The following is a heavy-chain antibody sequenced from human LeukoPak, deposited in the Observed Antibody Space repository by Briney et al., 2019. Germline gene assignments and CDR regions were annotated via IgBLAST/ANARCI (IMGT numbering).Heavy chain of an antibody. J-gene: IGHJ6*03. Sequence: GGSLRLSCAASGFTFSSYGMHWVRQAPGKGLEWVSSISSSSSFIYYADSVKGRFTISRDNAKNSLYLQMNSLRAEDTAVYYCARDSTGYTYGPYHYYYYYMDVWGKGTTVTVSS. CDR1: GFTFSSYG. CDR2: ISSSSSFI. D-gene: IGHD5-18*01. V-gene: IGHV3-21*01. CDR3: ARDSTGYTYGPYHYYYYYMDV.